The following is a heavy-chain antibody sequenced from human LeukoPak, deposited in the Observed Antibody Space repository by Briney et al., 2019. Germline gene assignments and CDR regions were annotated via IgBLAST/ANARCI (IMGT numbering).Heavy chain of an antibody. Sequence: GGSLRLSCAASGFTFSSYWIHWVRQAPGKGLVWVSRINIDGSTTNYADSVKGRFTISRDNAKNTLYLQMNSLRAEDTAVYHCARMPVGATTFYYFDYWGQGTLVTVSS. J-gene: IGHJ4*02. CDR1: GFTFSSYW. D-gene: IGHD1-26*01. V-gene: IGHV3-74*01. CDR2: INIDGSTT. CDR3: ARMPVGATTFYYFDY.